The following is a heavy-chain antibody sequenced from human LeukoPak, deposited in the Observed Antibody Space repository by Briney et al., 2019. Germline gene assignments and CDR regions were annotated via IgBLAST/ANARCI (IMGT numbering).Heavy chain of an antibody. CDR2: LHTTGGT. CDR3: ARGVEDWYYFDY. D-gene: IGHD3/OR15-3a*01. J-gene: IGHJ4*02. V-gene: IGHV4-4*07. CDR1: GDSISSYY. Sequence: PSETLSLTCTVSGDSISSYYWSWIRQPAGKGLEWIGRLHTTGGTDYNPSLKSRVTISVDTSKNHFSLRVTSVTAADTAVYYCARGVEDWYYFDYWGQGTLVTVSS.